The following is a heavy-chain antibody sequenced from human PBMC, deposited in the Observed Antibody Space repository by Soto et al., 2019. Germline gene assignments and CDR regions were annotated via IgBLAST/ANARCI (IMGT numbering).Heavy chain of an antibody. D-gene: IGHD5-12*01. Sequence: PSETLSLTCAASGGSLSSTTFYWGWIRQPPGMGLEWIASISYRGNTYYNPSLKSRTTISVDSSKTQFSLRVTSVTAADTAVYYCARRDGYNDDAFDIWGPGTMVTVS. J-gene: IGHJ3*02. CDR2: ISYRGNT. CDR1: GGSLSSTTFY. V-gene: IGHV4-39*01. CDR3: ARRDGYNDDAFDI.